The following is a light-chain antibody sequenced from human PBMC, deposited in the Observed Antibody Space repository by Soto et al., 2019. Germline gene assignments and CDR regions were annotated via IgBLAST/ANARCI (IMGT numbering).Light chain of an antibody. CDR1: QSVSNF. CDR2: DAS. J-gene: IGKJ5*01. CDR3: QQRSSWPIT. Sequence: EIVLTQSTATLALSPWERAALSCSASQSVSNFLAWYLQRPGQAPRLLIFDASKRAAGVPARFSGSGSGTDFTLTISILDPEDFAVYYCQQRSSWPITFGEGTRLEIK. V-gene: IGKV3-11*01.